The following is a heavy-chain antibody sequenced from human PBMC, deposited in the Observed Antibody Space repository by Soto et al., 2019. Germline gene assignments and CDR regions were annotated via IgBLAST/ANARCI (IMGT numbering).Heavy chain of an antibody. Sequence: PGGSLRLSCAASEFSFSSYAMHWIRQAPGKGLEWVANIKQDGSEKYYVDSVKGRFTISRDNAKNSLYLQMNSLRAEDTAVYYCARGDGYNSIGYYFDYWGQGTLVTVSS. CDR2: IKQDGSEK. J-gene: IGHJ4*02. V-gene: IGHV3-7*01. D-gene: IGHD5-12*01. CDR3: ARGDGYNSIGYYFDY. CDR1: EFSFSSYA.